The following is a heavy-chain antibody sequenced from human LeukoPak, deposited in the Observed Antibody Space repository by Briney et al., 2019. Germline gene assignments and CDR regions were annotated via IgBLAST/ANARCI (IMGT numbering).Heavy chain of an antibody. CDR2: IIPIFGTA. V-gene: IGHV1-69*13. CDR3: ASAGHGSGSYYYYYYMDV. D-gene: IGHD3-10*01. Sequence: GASVRVSCKASGGTFSSYAIIWVRQAPGQGLEWMGGIIPIFGTANYAQKFQGRVTITADESTRTAYMELSSLRSEDTAVYYCASAGHGSGSYYYYYYMDVWGKGTTVTVSS. CDR1: GGTFSSYA. J-gene: IGHJ6*03.